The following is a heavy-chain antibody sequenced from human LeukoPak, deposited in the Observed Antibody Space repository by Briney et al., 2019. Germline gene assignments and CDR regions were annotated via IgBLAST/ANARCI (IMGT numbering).Heavy chain of an antibody. CDR2: IKHDGSEK. CDR1: GLTFSRHW. V-gene: IGHV3-7*03. D-gene: IGHD3-22*01. J-gene: IGHJ4*02. Sequence: GGSLRLSCAASGLTFSRHWMTWVRQAPGKGLEWVANIKHDGSEKNYVDSVKGRFTISRENAKNSLYLQMNSLRAEDTAVYYCATPLDYYDRSDSHQGGDWGQGTLVTVSS. CDR3: ATPLDYYDRSDSHQGGD.